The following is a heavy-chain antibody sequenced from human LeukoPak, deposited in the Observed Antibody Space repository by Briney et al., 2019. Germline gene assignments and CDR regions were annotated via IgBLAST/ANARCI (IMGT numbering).Heavy chain of an antibody. CDR1: GFIFTTYN. CDR3: ARERNFYYMDV. CDR2: ISNSGSTT. Sequence: RGSLRLSCAASGFIFTTYNMIWVRQAPGKGLEWVSFISNSGSTTYYADSVKGRFTLSRDNAKNSLYLQMNTLRAEDTAVYYCARERNFYYMDVWGKGTRVTVSS. V-gene: IGHV3-48*04. J-gene: IGHJ6*03.